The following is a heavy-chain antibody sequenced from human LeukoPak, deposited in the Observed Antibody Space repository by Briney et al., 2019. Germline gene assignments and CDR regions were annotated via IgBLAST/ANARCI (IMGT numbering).Heavy chain of an antibody. CDR1: GFTFSSYA. Sequence: GGSLRLSWAASGFTFSSYAMSWVRQAPGKGLEWVSAISGSGGSTYYADSVKGRFTISRDNSKNTLYLQMNSLRAEDTAVYYCAKGVGSIFGVVNPYYYYYGMDVWGQGTTVTVSS. J-gene: IGHJ6*02. V-gene: IGHV3-23*01. D-gene: IGHD3-3*01. CDR3: AKGVGSIFGVVNPYYYYYGMDV. CDR2: ISGSGGST.